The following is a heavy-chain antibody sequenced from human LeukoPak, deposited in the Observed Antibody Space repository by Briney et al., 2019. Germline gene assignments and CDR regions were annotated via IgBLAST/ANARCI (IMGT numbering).Heavy chain of an antibody. CDR1: GFTFSSYA. J-gene: IGHJ5*02. Sequence: GRSLRLSCAASGFTFSSYAMHWVRQAPGKGLEWVAVISYDGSNKYYADSVKGRFTISRDNSKNTLYLQMNSLRAEDTAVYYCARDVGSRSGSSSFDPWGQGTLVTVSS. V-gene: IGHV3-30*04. D-gene: IGHD3-10*01. CDR3: ARDVGSRSGSSSFDP. CDR2: ISYDGSNK.